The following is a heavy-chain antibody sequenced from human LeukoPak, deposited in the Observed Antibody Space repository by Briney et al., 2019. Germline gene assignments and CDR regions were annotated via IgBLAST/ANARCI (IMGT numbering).Heavy chain of an antibody. V-gene: IGHV4-34*01. Sequence: SETLSLTCAVYGGSFSGYYWSWVRQPPGKGLEWIGEINHSGSTNYNPSLKSRVTISVDTSKNQFSLKLSSVTAADTAVYYCARGLRRDSSGYYRDYWGQGTLVTVSP. CDR2: INHSGST. J-gene: IGHJ4*02. D-gene: IGHD3-22*01. CDR3: ARGLRRDSSGYYRDY. CDR1: GGSFSGYY.